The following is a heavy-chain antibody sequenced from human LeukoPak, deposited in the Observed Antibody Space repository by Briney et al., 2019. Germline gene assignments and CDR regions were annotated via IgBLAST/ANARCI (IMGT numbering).Heavy chain of an antibody. CDR1: GYSISSGYY. J-gene: IGHJ3*02. Sequence: SETLSLTCAVSGYSISSGYYWGWIRQPPGKGLEWTGSIYHSGSTYYNASLKSRVTISVDTSKNKFSLKLSSVTAADTAVYYCASLKYCSGGSCYSGAFDICGQGTMVTVSS. D-gene: IGHD2-15*01. CDR3: ASLKYCSGGSCYSGAFDI. CDR2: IYHSGST. V-gene: IGHV4-38-2*01.